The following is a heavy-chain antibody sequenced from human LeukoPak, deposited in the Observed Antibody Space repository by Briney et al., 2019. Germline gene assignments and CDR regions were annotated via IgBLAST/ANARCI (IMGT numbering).Heavy chain of an antibody. D-gene: IGHD5-18*01. J-gene: IGHJ4*02. CDR3: ARDRRVQLWSPAGFDY. V-gene: IGHV3-20*04. CDR1: GFSFDDYG. CDR2: INWNGGST. Sequence: GGSLRLSCAASGFSFDDYGMSWVRQAPGKGLEWVSGINWNGGSTGYADSVKGRFTISRDNAKNSLSLQMNSLRAEDTAVYYCARDRRVQLWSPAGFDYWGQGTLVTVSS.